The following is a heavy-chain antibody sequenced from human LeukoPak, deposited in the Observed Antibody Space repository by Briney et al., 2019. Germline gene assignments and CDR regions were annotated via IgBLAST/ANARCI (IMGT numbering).Heavy chain of an antibody. J-gene: IGHJ6*02. D-gene: IGHD3-10*01. CDR2: IKHDGSEK. Sequence: PGGSLRLSCAASGFTFSGYWMSWVRQAPGKGLEWVATIKHDGSEKYYVDSVKGRFTISRDNAKNTLYLQMNSLRAEDTAVYYCARDWAMVRGVIDVWGQGTTDTVS. V-gene: IGHV3-7*01. CDR3: ARDWAMVRGVIDV. CDR1: GFTFSGYW.